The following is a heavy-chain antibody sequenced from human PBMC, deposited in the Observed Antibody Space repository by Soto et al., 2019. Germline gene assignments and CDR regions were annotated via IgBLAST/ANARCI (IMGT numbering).Heavy chain of an antibody. CDR2: LYDVDGT. CDR3: ASWHEREHAYDV. D-gene: IGHD1-1*01. J-gene: IGHJ3*01. V-gene: IGHV3-53*01. CDR1: GLTVSGKKY. Sequence: DVQLVESGGGLIQPGGSLRLSCAAFGLTVSGKKYVAWVRQAPGKGLEWVSALYDVDGTYYADSVKGRFTTSRDSSKTTVYLQRNGLRPDDTAVYYCASWHEREHAYDVWGQGTTVTVSS.